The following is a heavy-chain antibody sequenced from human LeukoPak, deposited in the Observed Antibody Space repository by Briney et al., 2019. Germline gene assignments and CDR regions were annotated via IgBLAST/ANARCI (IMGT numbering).Heavy chain of an antibody. V-gene: IGHV3-43D*03. Sequence: PGGSLRLSCAASGFTFDDYAMHWVRQAPGKGLEWVSLISWDGGSTYYADSVKGRFTISRDNSKNSLYLQMNSLRAEDTSLYYSARGPMVGATRDWFDPWGQGTLVTVSS. CDR1: GFTFDDYA. D-gene: IGHD1-26*01. CDR3: ARGPMVGATRDWFDP. J-gene: IGHJ5*02. CDR2: ISWDGGST.